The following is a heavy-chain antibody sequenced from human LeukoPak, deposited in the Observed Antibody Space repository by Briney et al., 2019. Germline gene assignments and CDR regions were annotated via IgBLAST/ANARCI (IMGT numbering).Heavy chain of an antibody. CDR3: ARDGYSHAYYI. CDR2: TNQDGSEK. CDR1: RFTFSRYW. D-gene: IGHD5-18*01. V-gene: IGHV3-7*05. J-gene: IGHJ3*02. Sequence: GGSLRLFCAASRFTFSRYWMTWVRQAPGKGLEWVANTNQDGSEKHYVDSVKGRFTISRDNAKNTLYLQMNSLRAEDTAIYYCARDGYSHAYYIWAQGTMVTVSS.